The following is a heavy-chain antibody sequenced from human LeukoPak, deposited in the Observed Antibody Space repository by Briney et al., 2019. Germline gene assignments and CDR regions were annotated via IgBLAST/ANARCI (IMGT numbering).Heavy chain of an antibody. J-gene: IGHJ3*02. CDR2: INPNSGDT. Sequence: ASVKVSCKASGSTFTGYYMHWVRQAPGQGLEWMGWINPNSGDTNYAQNFQGRVTMTRDTSISTAYMELSRLRSDDTAVYYCARDHTGSYWGAFDIWGQGTMVTVSS. CDR1: GSTFTGYY. V-gene: IGHV1-2*02. D-gene: IGHD1-26*01. CDR3: ARDHTGSYWGAFDI.